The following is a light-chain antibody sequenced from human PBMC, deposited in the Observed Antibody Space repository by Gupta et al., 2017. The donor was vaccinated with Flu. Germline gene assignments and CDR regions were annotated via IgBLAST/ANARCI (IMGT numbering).Light chain of an antibody. Sequence: SITISCTGTSSDVGSYNLVSWYQHHPGKAPKLMIYEVSKRPSGVSNRFSGSKSGDTASLTISGLQAEDEADFYCSSYAGSGSWVFGGGTKLTVL. J-gene: IGLJ3*02. CDR3: SSYAGSGSWV. V-gene: IGLV2-23*02. CDR1: SSDVGSYNL. CDR2: EVS.